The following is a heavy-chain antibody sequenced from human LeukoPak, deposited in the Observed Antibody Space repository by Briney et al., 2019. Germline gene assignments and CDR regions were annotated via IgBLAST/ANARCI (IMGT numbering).Heavy chain of an antibody. CDR1: GFTVSSNY. CDR2: IYSGGST. V-gene: IGHV3-66*01. D-gene: IGHD6-19*01. J-gene: IGHJ4*02. Sequence: PGGSLRLSCAASGFTVSSNYMSWVRQAPGKGLEWVSVIYSGGSTYYADSVKGRFTISRDNSKNTLYLQMNSLRAEDTPVYYCATMHLGIAVAGYFDYWGQGTLVTVSS. CDR3: ATMHLGIAVAGYFDY.